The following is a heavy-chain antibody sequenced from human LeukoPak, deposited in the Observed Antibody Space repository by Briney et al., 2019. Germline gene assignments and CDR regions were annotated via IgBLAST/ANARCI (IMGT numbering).Heavy chain of an antibody. CDR1: GHILTELS. CDR2: FEDGKT. CDR3: ARDKGGFGGYDS. D-gene: IGHD5-12*01. V-gene: IGHV1-24*01. Sequence: ASVKVSCKVSGHILTELSMHWVRQAPGKGLEWVGSFEDGKTIYAQKFQGRVTMTEDTSADTAYMDLRSLRSEDTAVYYCARDKGGFGGYDSWGQGTLVTVSS. J-gene: IGHJ4*02.